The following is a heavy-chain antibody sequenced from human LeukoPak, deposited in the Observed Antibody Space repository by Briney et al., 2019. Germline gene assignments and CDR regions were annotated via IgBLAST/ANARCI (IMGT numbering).Heavy chain of an antibody. V-gene: IGHV3-23*01. CDR2: ISGSGDST. CDR1: GFTFSNYG. D-gene: IGHD3-22*01. Sequence: GGSLRLSCAASGFTFSNYGMSWVRQAPGKGREWVSSISGSGDSTYYADSVKGRFTISRDNSKNTLYLQMNSLRAEDTAVYYCASYDSSGYDAFDIWGQGTMVTVSS. CDR3: ASYDSSGYDAFDI. J-gene: IGHJ3*02.